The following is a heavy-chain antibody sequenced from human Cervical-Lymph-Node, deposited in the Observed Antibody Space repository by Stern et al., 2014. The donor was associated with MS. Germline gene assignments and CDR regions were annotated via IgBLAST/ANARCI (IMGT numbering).Heavy chain of an antibody. J-gene: IGHJ4*02. D-gene: IGHD4-17*01. Sequence: EVLLVESGAGVKKPGASLKISCKGSGYSFTANWIAWVRQMPGKGLEWMGISYPGHSDTRYRPSFQGQVTISADKSISAAYLQWSSLKASDTAMYYCARDYGDYAFDYWGQGTLVTVSS. CDR3: ARDYGDYAFDY. V-gene: IGHV5-51*01. CDR1: GYSFTANW. CDR2: SYPGHSDT.